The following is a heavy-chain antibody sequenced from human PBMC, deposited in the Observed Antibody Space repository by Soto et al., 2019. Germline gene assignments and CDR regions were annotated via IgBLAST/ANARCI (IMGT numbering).Heavy chain of an antibody. J-gene: IGHJ3*01. CDR3: ARVRKSWGYYYDPDAFDV. Sequence: TSETLSLTCTVSGGSISSYYWSWIRQPPGKGLEWIGYIYYSGSTNYNPSLKSRVTISVDTSKNQFSLKFRSVTAEDTAVYYCARVRKSWGYYYDPDAFDVWGQGKMVTVSS. CDR1: GGSISSYY. D-gene: IGHD3-22*01. CDR2: IYYSGST. V-gene: IGHV4-59*01.